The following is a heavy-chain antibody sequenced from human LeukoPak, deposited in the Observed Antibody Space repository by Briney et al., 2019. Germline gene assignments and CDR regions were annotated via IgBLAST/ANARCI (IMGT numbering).Heavy chain of an antibody. CDR1: GAPLESDY. Sequence: SETLSLICTVSGAPLESDYWTWIRQAPGRGLEWIGRVHPSGSTTYNPALMGRVSMSVDASQNQFSLKINSVTAADTAVYFCARDIVVMVGNTNSFDVWGRGILVTVSS. V-gene: IGHV4-4*07. CDR3: ARDIVVMVGNTNSFDV. J-gene: IGHJ2*01. CDR2: VHPSGST. D-gene: IGHD2-8*01.